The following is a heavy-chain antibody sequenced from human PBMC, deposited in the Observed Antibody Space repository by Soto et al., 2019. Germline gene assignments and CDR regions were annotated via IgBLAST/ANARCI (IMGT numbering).Heavy chain of an antibody. Sequence: GGSLRLSCAASGFTFSSYAMSWVRQAPGKGLEWVSAISGSGGSTYYADSVKGRFTISRDNSKNTLYLQMNSLRAEDTAVYYCAKDGIVIDILTVDAFDIWGQGTMVTVSS. CDR2: ISGSGGST. CDR3: AKDGIVIDILTVDAFDI. V-gene: IGHV3-23*01. D-gene: IGHD3-9*01. CDR1: GFTFSSYA. J-gene: IGHJ3*02.